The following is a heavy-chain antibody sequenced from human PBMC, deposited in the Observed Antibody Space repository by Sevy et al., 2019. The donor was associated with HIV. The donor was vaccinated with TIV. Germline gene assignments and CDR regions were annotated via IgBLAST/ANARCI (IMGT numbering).Heavy chain of an antibody. Sequence: GGSLRLSCSASGFTFSNYAMHWVRQAPGKGLEYVSGLSSDNAGSTYYADSVNGRFTISRDNSKNTLYLQMSSPRTEDTAVYYCVKDRIETILWSKGDWFDPWGQGTLVTVSS. CDR3: VKDRIETILWSKGDWFDP. CDR2: LSSDNAGST. D-gene: IGHD3-9*01. J-gene: IGHJ5*02. CDR1: GFTFSNYA. V-gene: IGHV3-64D*06.